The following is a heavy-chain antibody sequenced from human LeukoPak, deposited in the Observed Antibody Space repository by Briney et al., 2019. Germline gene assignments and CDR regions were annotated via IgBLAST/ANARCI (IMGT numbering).Heavy chain of an antibody. J-gene: IGHJ4*02. CDR3: ARVVYSGSWGYFDY. CDR1: GGSMSTYY. Sequence: SETLSVTCTVSGGSMSTYYWSWIRQSPGKGLEWIGYIYYSGSTSYNPSLKSRLTISIDTSKTQFYLKLSSVTAADTAVYYCARVVYSGSWGYFDYWGQGILVTVSS. V-gene: IGHV4-59*01. D-gene: IGHD3-10*01. CDR2: IYYSGST.